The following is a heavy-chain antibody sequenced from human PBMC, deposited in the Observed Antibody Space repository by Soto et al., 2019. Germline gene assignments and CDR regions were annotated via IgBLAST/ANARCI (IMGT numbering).Heavy chain of an antibody. Sequence: QVQLVESGGGVVQPGRSLRLSCAASGFTFSSYGMHWVRQAPGKGLEWVAVISYDGGNLYYADSVKGRFTISRDNSKNTLYLQMNSLRAEDTAMYFCAKDHSIAAADYYFDYWGQGTLVTVSS. D-gene: IGHD6-13*01. CDR2: ISYDGGNL. J-gene: IGHJ4*02. V-gene: IGHV3-30*18. CDR1: GFTFSSYG. CDR3: AKDHSIAAADYYFDY.